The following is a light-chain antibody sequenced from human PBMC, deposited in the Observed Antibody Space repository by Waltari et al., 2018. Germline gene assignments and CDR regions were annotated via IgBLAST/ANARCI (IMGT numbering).Light chain of an antibody. CDR2: PAS. CDR3: RQSYDTPRT. CDR1: QYMSTY. Sequence: DSQMTQSPSSLSASVGDRVTITCRASQYMSTYLNWYQQKPGKGPKLLIYPASTLQSGVPSRFSGSGSGTDFTFTSSSLQLEDFATYYCRQSYDTPRTFGQGTKVEVK. V-gene: IGKV1-39*01. J-gene: IGKJ1*01.